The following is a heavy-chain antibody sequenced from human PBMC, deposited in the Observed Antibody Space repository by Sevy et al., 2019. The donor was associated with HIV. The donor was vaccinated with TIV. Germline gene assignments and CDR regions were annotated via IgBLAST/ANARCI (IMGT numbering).Heavy chain of an antibody. Sequence: GGSLRLSCAASGFAFSDYGMHWVRQAPGKGLEGVAVIWYDGKNQHYADSVKGRFTISRDNSKTTRFLQMNSLRAEDTAVYYCARDPRIFGDYLLTYFDYWGQGALVTVSS. J-gene: IGHJ4*02. CDR2: IWYDGKNQ. CDR3: ARDPRIFGDYLLTYFDY. D-gene: IGHD4-17*01. CDR1: GFAFSDYG. V-gene: IGHV3-33*01.